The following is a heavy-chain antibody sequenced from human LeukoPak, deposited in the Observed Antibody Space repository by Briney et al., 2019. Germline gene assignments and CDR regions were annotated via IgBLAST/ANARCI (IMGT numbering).Heavy chain of an antibody. CDR3: AXXXXXXXXXPDYYYGMDV. CDR1: GSTFSSYS. CDR2: ISSSSYI. V-gene: IGHV3-21*01. Sequence: GGSLRLSCAASGSTFSSYSMNWVRQAPGKGLEWVSSISSSSYIYYADSVKGRFTISRDNAKNSLYLQMNSLRAVDAAVYYCAXXXXXXXXXPDYYYGMDVWGQGTTVTVSS. J-gene: IGHJ6*02.